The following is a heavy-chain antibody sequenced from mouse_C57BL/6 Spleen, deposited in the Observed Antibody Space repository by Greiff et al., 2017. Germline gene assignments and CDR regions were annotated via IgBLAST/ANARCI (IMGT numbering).Heavy chain of an antibody. Sequence: EVQLQESGAELVRPGASVKLSCTASGFNIKDDYMHWVKQRPEQGLEWIGWIDPENGDPEYASKFQGKATITADPSSNTAYLQLSSLTSEDTAVYYCTTWDGSSYKYFDVWGTGTTVTVSS. V-gene: IGHV14-4*01. CDR2: IDPENGDP. CDR3: TTWDGSSYKYFDV. J-gene: IGHJ1*03. D-gene: IGHD1-1*01. CDR1: GFNIKDDY.